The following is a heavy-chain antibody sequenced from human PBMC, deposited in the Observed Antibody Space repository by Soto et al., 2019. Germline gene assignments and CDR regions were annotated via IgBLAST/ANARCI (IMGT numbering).Heavy chain of an antibody. Sequence: PSETLSLTCTVSGGSISSYYWRWIRQPPGKGLEWIGYIYYSGSTNYNPSLKSRVTISVDTSKNQSSLKLSSVTAADTAVYYCARAVGDYFDYWGQGTLVTVSS. CDR3: ARAVGDYFDY. CDR2: IYYSGST. V-gene: IGHV4-59*01. CDR1: GGSISSYY. D-gene: IGHD3-3*01. J-gene: IGHJ4*02.